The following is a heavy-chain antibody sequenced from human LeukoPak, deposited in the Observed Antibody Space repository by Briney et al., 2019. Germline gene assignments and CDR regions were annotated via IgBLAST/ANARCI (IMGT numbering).Heavy chain of an antibody. CDR1: GGSITSYY. D-gene: IGHD2-21*01. V-gene: IGHV4-59*01. CDR3: ARDNWGVIFLFDP. Sequence: PSETLSLTCTVSGGSITSYYWNWIRQSPERGLEWIGYIYYDGSTSYNPSLKSRVSISLDTPKNQFSLRLTSVTAADTGMYYCARDNWGVIFLFDPWGQGALVTVSS. J-gene: IGHJ5*02. CDR2: IYYDGST.